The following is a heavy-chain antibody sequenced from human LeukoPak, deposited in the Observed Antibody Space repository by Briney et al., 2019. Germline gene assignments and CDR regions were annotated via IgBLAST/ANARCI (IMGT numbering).Heavy chain of an antibody. CDR1: GFIFSDYG. CDR3: AKEGTRSQPSDLDD. V-gene: IGHV3-30*02. CDR2: IRYDGSDR. J-gene: IGHJ4*02. D-gene: IGHD1/OR15-1a*01. Sequence: GGSLRLSCAASGFIFSDYGMHWVRQAPGKGLEWVTFIRYDGSDRYYLDSVKGRFTISRDNSKNTVYLQMNSLRAEDTAVYYCAKEGTRSQPSDLDDWGQGTLVTVSS.